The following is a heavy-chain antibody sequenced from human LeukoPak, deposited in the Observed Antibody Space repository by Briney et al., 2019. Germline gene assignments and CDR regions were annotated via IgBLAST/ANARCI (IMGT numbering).Heavy chain of an antibody. V-gene: IGHV4-4*07. CDR2: IYTSGST. CDR1: GGSISSYY. Sequence: SETLSLTCTVSGGSISSYYWSWIRQPAGKGLEWIVRIYTSGSTNYNPSLKSRVTISVDKSKNQFSLKLSSVTAADTAVYYCARDPGSYYDYMDVWGKGTTATVTS. J-gene: IGHJ6*03. CDR3: ARDPGSYYDYMDV.